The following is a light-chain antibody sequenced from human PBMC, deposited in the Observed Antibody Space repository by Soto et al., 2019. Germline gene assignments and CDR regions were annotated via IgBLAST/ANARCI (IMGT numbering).Light chain of an antibody. V-gene: IGLV2-23*02. CDR1: SCDVGSYNL. CDR3: CSYAGSSTFYI. J-gene: IGLJ1*01. Sequence: QSVLTQPGSVSGYPGRSVTISCNGTSCDVGSYNLVSWYQQHPGRAPKLMIYEVSKWPSGGSNRFSGSKSGNTASLTISRLQTEDEADYYCCSYAGSSTFYIFGTGTKVTV. CDR2: EVS.